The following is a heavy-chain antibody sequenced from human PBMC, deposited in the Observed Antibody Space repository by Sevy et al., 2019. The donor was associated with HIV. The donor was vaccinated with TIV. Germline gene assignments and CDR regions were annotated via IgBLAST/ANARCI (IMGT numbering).Heavy chain of an antibody. Sequence: ASVKVSCKASGGTFSSYAISWVRQAPGQGLEWMGGIIPIFGTANYAQKFQGRVTITADKSTGTAYMELSSLRSEDTAVYYWASGHSSGWYYFDYWGQGTLVTVSS. J-gene: IGHJ4*02. D-gene: IGHD6-19*01. CDR1: GGTFSSYA. CDR2: IIPIFGTA. CDR3: ASGHSSGWYYFDY. V-gene: IGHV1-69*06.